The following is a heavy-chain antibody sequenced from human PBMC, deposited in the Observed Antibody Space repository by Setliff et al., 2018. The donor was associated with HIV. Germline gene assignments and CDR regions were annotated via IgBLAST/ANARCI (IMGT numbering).Heavy chain of an antibody. J-gene: IGHJ4*02. V-gene: IGHV3-11*04. Sequence: GGSLRLSCVASGFSFSDYYMSWIRQAPGKGLEWVSDISSRDTSGGKYYADSVKGRFTISRDNSKNSLFLQMNSLRAEDTAVYYCARCPPRVYGEDYWGQGTLVTVS. CDR1: GFSFSDYY. CDR2: ISSRDTSGGK. CDR3: ARCPPRVYGEDY. D-gene: IGHD4-17*01.